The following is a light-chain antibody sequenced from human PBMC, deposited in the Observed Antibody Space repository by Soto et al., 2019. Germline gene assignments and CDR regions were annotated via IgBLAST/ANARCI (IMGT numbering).Light chain of an antibody. Sequence: QSALTQPASVSGSPEQSITISCTGPGSDVGSFDLVSWYQQHPGKAPKLIIFEGSKRPSGVSDRFSGSKSDNRASLTISGLQAEDEADYYCSSYTSSSTLWVLGGGTKLTVL. CDR2: EGS. J-gene: IGLJ3*02. V-gene: IGLV2-14*02. CDR1: GSDVGSFDL. CDR3: SSYTSSSTLWV.